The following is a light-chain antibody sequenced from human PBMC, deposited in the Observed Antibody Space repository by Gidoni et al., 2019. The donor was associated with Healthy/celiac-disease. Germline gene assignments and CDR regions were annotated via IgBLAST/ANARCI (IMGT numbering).Light chain of an antibody. CDR3: QQVNSYLP. Sequence: IQLTQSPSSLSASVGDRVTITCRASQGISSYLAWYQQKPGKAPKLLIYAASTLQSGVPSRFGGSRSRKDFTLTSSSLQAENLTNYYCQQVNSYLPFGRGTQLEIK. CDR2: AAS. CDR1: QGISSY. V-gene: IGKV1-9*01. J-gene: IGKJ5*01.